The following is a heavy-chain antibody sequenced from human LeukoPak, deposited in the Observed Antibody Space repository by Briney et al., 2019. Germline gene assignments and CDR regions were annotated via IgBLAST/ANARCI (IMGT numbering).Heavy chain of an antibody. D-gene: IGHD5-18*01. CDR2: IFYSGST. J-gene: IGHJ4*02. Sequence: PSETLSLTCTVSGGSISTSNYYWGWIRQPPGKGLEWIGNIFYSGSTYYNPSLKSRVTISVDTSKNQFSLKLSSVTAADTAVYYCARDRPGYSYGSFTKYFDYWGQGTLVTVSS. CDR1: GGSISTSNYY. CDR3: ARDRPGYSYGSFTKYFDY. V-gene: IGHV4-39*07.